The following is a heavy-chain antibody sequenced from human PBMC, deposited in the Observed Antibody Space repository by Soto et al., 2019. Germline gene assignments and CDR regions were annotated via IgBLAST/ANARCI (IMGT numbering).Heavy chain of an antibody. V-gene: IGHV3-23*01. CDR2: ISGSGGST. CDR1: GFTFSSYA. D-gene: IGHD6-19*01. J-gene: IGHJ6*02. CDR3: AKEGDSSGWYAYYYYGMDV. Sequence: LRLSCAASGFTFSSYAMSWVRQAPGKGLEWVSAISGSGGSTYYADSVKGRFTISRDNSKNTLYLQMNSLRAEDTAVYYCAKEGDSSGWYAYYYYGMDVWGQGTTVTVSS.